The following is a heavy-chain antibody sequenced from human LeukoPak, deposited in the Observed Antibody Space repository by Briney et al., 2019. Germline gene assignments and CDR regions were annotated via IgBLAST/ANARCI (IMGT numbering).Heavy chain of an antibody. Sequence: ASVKVSCKASGGTFSSYVVDWVRQAPGQGLEWMGRIIPVFGPANYAQKFQGRVTITADETTSTAYMELTSLRTEDTAVYYCARRRIVATRSPIDYWGQGTLVIVSS. CDR3: ARRRIVATRSPIDY. CDR2: IIPVFGPA. J-gene: IGHJ4*02. CDR1: GGTFSSYV. D-gene: IGHD5-12*01. V-gene: IGHV1-69*15.